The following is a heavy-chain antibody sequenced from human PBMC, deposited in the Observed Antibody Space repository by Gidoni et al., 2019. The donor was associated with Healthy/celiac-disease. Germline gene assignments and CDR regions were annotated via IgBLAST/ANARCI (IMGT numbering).Heavy chain of an antibody. J-gene: IGHJ5*02. D-gene: IGHD5-18*01. V-gene: IGHV4-34*01. Sequence: QVQLQQWGAGLLKPSETLSLTCAVYGGSFSGYYWSWIRQPPGKGLEWIGEINHSGSTNYNPSLKSRVTISVDTSKNQFSLKLSSVTAADTALYYCARGGGGYSYGNWFDPWGQGTLVTVSS. CDR3: ARGGGGYSYGNWFDP. CDR1: GGSFSGYY. CDR2: INHSGST.